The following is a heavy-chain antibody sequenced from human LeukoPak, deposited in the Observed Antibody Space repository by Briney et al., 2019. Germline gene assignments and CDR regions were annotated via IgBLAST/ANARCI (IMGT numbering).Heavy chain of an antibody. Sequence: ASVKVSCKASGHTFTTYAIHWVRQAPGQRLEWMGWSNAGNVNTKYSQEFQGRVTFTRDTSASTAYMELSSLRSEDTAVYYCARGWEGYMDVWGQGTTVTVSS. CDR3: ARGWEGYMDV. CDR1: GHTFTTYA. CDR2: SNAGNVNT. J-gene: IGHJ6*02. V-gene: IGHV1-3*02. D-gene: IGHD1-26*01.